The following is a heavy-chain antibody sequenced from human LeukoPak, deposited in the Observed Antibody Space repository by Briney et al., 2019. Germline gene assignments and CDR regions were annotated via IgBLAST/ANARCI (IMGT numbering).Heavy chain of an antibody. CDR3: ARSSELGYSSGWYGGAGVWFDP. CDR1: GGTFSSYA. J-gene: IGHJ5*02. D-gene: IGHD6-19*01. V-gene: IGHV1-69*05. CDR2: IIPIFGTA. Sequence: GSSVKVSCKASGGTFSSYAISWVRQTPGQGLEWMGRIIPIFGTANYAQKFQGRVTITTDESTSTAYMELSSLRSEDTAVYYCARSSELGYSSGWYGGAGVWFDPWGQGTLVTVSS.